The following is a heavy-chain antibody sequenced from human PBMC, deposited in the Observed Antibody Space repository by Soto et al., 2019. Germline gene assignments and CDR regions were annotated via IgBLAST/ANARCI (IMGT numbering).Heavy chain of an antibody. J-gene: IGHJ4*02. D-gene: IGHD3-3*01. V-gene: IGHV2-5*02. CDR3: AHRVLRTVFGLVTTTASYFDF. CDR2: IYWDDDK. Sequence: QITLNESGPTQVKPRQTLTLTCTFSGFSLTTSGVGVGWIRQSPGKAPEWLALIYWDDDKRYSPSLKSRLTITKDTSKNQVFLTMADLDPADRATYYCAHRVLRTVFGLVTTTASYFDFWGQGTPVAVSS. CDR1: GFSLTTSGVG.